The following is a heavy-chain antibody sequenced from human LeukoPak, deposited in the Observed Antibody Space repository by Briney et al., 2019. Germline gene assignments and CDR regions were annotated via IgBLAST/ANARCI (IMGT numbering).Heavy chain of an antibody. CDR2: IYYSGST. V-gene: IGHV4-59*01. Sequence: SETLSLTCTVSGGSITSYYWSWIRQPPGKGLEWIGYIYYSGSTNYNPSLKSRVTISVDTSKNQFSLKLSSVTAADTAVYYCARAFYPGYYSYMAVWGKGTTVTVSS. CDR3: ARAFYPGYYSYMAV. J-gene: IGHJ6*03. D-gene: IGHD3-3*02. CDR1: GGSITSYY.